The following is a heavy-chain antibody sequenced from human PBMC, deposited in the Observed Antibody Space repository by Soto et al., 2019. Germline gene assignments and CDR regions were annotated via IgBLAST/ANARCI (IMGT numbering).Heavy chain of an antibody. Sequence: SVKVSCKASGGTFSSYAISWVRQAPGQGLEWMGGIIPIFGTANYAQKFQGRVTITADKSTSTAYMELSSLRSEDTAVYYCASNHTIVGAPKGGNWFDPWGQGTLVTVSS. CDR1: GGTFSSYA. CDR2: IIPIFGTA. D-gene: IGHD1-26*01. J-gene: IGHJ5*02. V-gene: IGHV1-69*06. CDR3: ASNHTIVGAPKGGNWFDP.